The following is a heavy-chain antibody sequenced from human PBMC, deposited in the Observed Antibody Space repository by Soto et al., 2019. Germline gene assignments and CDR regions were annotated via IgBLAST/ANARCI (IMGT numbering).Heavy chain of an antibody. CDR3: AKDRRGYYYDSSGYYWPYAFDI. J-gene: IGHJ3*02. V-gene: IGHV3-23*01. CDR2: ISGSGGST. Sequence: GGSLRLSCAASGFTFSSYAMSWVRQAPGKGLEWVSAISGSGGSTYYADSVKGRFTISRDNSKNTLYLQMNSLRAEDTAVYYCAKDRRGYYYDSSGYYWPYAFDIWGQGTMVTVSS. D-gene: IGHD3-22*01. CDR1: GFTFSSYA.